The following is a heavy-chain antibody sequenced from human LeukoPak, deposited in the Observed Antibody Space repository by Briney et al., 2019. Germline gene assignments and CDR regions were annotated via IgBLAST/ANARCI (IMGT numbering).Heavy chain of an antibody. CDR2: INPNSGDT. J-gene: IGHJ5*02. Sequence: GASVKVSCKASGYTFTGYYLHWVRQAPGQGLEWMRRINPNSGDTNYGQKFQGRVTMTRDTSISTVYMELSRLRSDDTAVYYCARDRLRLGYERTNWFDPWGQGALVTVSS. CDR3: ARDRLRLGYERTNWFDP. CDR1: GYTFTGYY. V-gene: IGHV1-2*06. D-gene: IGHD2-15*01.